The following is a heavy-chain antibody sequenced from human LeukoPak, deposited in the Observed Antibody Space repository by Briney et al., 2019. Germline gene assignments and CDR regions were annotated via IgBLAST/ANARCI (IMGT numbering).Heavy chain of an antibody. J-gene: IGHJ3*02. CDR3: AKVGRDSGYGHDGFDI. V-gene: IGHV3-23*01. D-gene: IGHD5-12*01. CDR1: GFTFSSYA. Sequence: GGSLRLSCAASGFTFSSYAMTWVRQAPGKGLEWVSTVTGSGSSTYYADSEKGRSITSSDNSKKMFDQQMNILTADDTAQYCFAKVGRDSGYGHDGFDIWGQGTMVTVSS. CDR2: VTGSGSST.